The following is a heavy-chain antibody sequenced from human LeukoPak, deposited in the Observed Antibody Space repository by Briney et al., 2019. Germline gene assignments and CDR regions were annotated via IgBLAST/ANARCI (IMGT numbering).Heavy chain of an antibody. Sequence: PSETLSLTCTVSGGSISSYYWSWIRQPPGEGLEWIGYISNSGSTNYSPSLKSRVTISVDTSKNQLSLKLSYVTAADTAVYHCVRLQPNTGEWAFDIWGQGTMVSVSS. CDR2: ISNSGST. CDR1: GGSISSYY. D-gene: IGHD1-1*01. CDR3: VRLQPNTGEWAFDI. J-gene: IGHJ3*02. V-gene: IGHV4-59*13.